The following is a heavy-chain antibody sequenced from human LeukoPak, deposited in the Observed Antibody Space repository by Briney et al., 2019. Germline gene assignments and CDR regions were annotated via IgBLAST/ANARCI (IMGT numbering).Heavy chain of an antibody. J-gene: IGHJ5*02. D-gene: IGHD2-2*01. CDR1: GFTFSSYW. Sequence: PGGSLRLSCAASGFTFSSYWMHWVRHAPGKGLVWVSRMNSDGSSTDYADSVKGRFTISRDSAKNTLYLQMNSLRAEDTAVYYCTRDVAPVGTVWFDPWGQGTLVTVSS. CDR2: MNSDGSST. V-gene: IGHV3-74*01. CDR3: TRDVAPVGTVWFDP.